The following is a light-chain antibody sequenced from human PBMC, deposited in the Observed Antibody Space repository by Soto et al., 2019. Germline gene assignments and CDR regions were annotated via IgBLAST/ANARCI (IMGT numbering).Light chain of an antibody. CDR1: QSVSSSY. CDR3: QQYTNSRT. V-gene: IGKV3-20*01. J-gene: IGKJ1*01. CDR2: GAS. Sequence: EIVLTQSPGTLSLSPGERATLSCRASQSVSSSYLAWYQQRPGQAPRLLIYGASSRAAGIPDRFGGSGSGTDFTLTISRLEPEDFAVYYCQQYTNSRTFGQGTKVEIK.